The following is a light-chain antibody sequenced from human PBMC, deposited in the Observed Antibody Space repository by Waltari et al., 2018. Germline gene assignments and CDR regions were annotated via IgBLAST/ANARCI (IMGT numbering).Light chain of an antibody. Sequence: DVVMTQSPLSLPVTLGQPAYISCRSSQSLVHTDGNTYLNWFYQRPGQSPRRLVYKISNRNSGVPDRLSGSGSGTDFTLKISRVEAEDVGVYYCMQGTHWPYTFGQGTKLEIK. CDR2: KIS. CDR1: QSLVHTDGNTY. CDR3: MQGTHWPYT. V-gene: IGKV2-30*02. J-gene: IGKJ2*01.